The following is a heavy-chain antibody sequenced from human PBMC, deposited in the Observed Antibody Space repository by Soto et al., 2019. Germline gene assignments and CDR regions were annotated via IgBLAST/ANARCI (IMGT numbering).Heavy chain of an antibody. Sequence: ASVKVSCKASGYTFTDYFFHWVRQAPGQGLEWMGWISPYNGNTSYAQKLQGRVTMTTDTSTSTAYMELSSLRSEDTAVYFCVRESTPTRWFDPWGQGTLVTVSS. J-gene: IGHJ5*02. D-gene: IGHD2-2*01. CDR1: GYTFTDYF. CDR2: ISPYNGNT. CDR3: VRESTPTRWFDP. V-gene: IGHV1-18*04.